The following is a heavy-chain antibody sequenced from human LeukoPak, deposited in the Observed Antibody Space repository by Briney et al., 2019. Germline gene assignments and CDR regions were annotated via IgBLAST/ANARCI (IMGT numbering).Heavy chain of an antibody. CDR1: GGSISSSSYY. CDR3: ARALPPATVTTAGAWFDP. Sequence: SETLSLTCTVSGGSISSSSYYWGWIRQPPGKGLEWIGSIYYSGSTYYNPSLKSRVTISVDTSKNQFSLKLGSVTAADTAVYYCARALPPATVTTAGAWFDPWGQGTLVTVSS. CDR2: IYYSGST. D-gene: IGHD4-17*01. J-gene: IGHJ5*02. V-gene: IGHV4-39*07.